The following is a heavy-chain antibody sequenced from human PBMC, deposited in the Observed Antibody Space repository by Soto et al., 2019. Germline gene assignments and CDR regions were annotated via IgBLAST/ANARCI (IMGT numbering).Heavy chain of an antibody. V-gene: IGHV1-69*08. D-gene: IGHD3-16*01. J-gene: IGHJ6*02. Sequence: QVQLVQSGAEVKKPGSSVRVPCKASGTIFSSYTISWVRQAPGQGLEWMGRIIPILGETNSAQKFQGRVTLTADKSTNTAYMQRNSLRLEDTAVYYCARGLGGRMDDWGQGTTVTVSS. CDR2: IIPILGET. CDR3: ARGLGGRMDD. CDR1: GTIFSSYT.